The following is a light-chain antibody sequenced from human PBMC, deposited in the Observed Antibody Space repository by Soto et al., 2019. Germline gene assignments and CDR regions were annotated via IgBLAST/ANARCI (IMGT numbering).Light chain of an antibody. V-gene: IGKV1-27*01. J-gene: IGKJ4*01. Sequence: DIPMTQSPASLSASVGDRVTITCRSSQGICNYLAWYQQKPGKVPKLLIYAESTLQSGVPSRFSGSGSGTDFTLTISSLQPEDVATYDCQKYNSAPLTFGGGTKEEI. CDR1: QGICNY. CDR3: QKYNSAPLT. CDR2: AES.